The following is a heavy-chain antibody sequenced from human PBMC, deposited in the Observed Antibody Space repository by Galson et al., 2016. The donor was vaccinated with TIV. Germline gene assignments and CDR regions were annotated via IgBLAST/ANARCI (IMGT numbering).Heavy chain of an antibody. CDR1: GGSISHYY. CDR2: IYYTGTT. CDR3: ARTAYWSGYEDF. V-gene: IGHV4-59*01. J-gene: IGHJ4*02. D-gene: IGHD3-3*01. Sequence: ETLSLPCTVSGGSISHYYWSWIRQAPGKGLDWIGYIYYTGTTHYSPSLKSRVTISVDMSTNQFSLHLNSVTAAATAVYYCARTAYWSGYEDFWGQGTLVTVSS.